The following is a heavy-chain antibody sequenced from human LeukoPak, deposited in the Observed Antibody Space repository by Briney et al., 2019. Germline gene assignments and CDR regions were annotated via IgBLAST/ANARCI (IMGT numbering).Heavy chain of an antibody. CDR1: GFTFSSYA. CDR2: ISGSGGST. V-gene: IGHV3-23*01. J-gene: IGHJ4*02. Sequence: GGSLRPSCAASGFTFSSYAMSWVRQAPGKGLEWVSAISGSGGSTYYADSVKGRFTISRDNSKNTLYLQMNSLRAEDTAVYYCAKDPYYYDSSGRPFDYWGQGTLVTVSS. D-gene: IGHD3-22*01. CDR3: AKDPYYYDSSGRPFDY.